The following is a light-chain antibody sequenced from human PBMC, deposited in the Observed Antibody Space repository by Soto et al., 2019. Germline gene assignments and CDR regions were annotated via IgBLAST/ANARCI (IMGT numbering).Light chain of an antibody. J-gene: IGKJ5*01. CDR2: DAS. CDR1: QSVSSY. V-gene: IGKV3-11*01. CDR3: QQRSNWPIT. Sequence: EIVMTQSPATLSVSPGERATLSCMASQSVSSYLAWYQQKPGQAPRLLIYDASNRATGIPARFSGSGSGTDFTLTISSLEPEDFAVYYCQQRSNWPITFGQGARLENK.